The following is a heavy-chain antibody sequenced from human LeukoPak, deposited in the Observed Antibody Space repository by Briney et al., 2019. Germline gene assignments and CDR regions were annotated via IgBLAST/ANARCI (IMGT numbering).Heavy chain of an antibody. CDR1: GFTVSSNY. Sequence: GGSLRLSCAASGFTVSSNYMSWVRQAPGKGLEWVSVIYSGGSTYYADSVKGRFTISRDNSKNTLYLQMNSLRAEDTAVYYCARVIGYCSGGSCYPLYYYYYYMDVWGKGTTVTISS. CDR2: IYSGGST. V-gene: IGHV3-66*01. CDR3: ARVIGYCSGGSCYPLYYYYYYMDV. J-gene: IGHJ6*03. D-gene: IGHD2-15*01.